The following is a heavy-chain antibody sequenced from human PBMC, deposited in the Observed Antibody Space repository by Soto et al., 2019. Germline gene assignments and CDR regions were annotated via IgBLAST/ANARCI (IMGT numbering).Heavy chain of an antibody. CDR2: IYYSGST. V-gene: IGHV4-31*03. Sequence: SETLSLTCTVSGGSISSGGYYWSWIRQHPGKGLEWIGYIYYSGSTYYNPSLKSRVTISVDTSKNQFSLKLSSVTAADTAVYYCARAVGVPYYYYMDVWGKGTTVTGSS. D-gene: IGHD3-16*01. CDR3: ARAVGVPYYYYMDV. J-gene: IGHJ6*03. CDR1: GGSISSGGYY.